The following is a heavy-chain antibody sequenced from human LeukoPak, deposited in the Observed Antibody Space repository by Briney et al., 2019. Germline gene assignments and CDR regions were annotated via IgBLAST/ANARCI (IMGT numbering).Heavy chain of an antibody. D-gene: IGHD5-24*01. CDR2: IKQDGSKK. V-gene: IGHV3-7*04. Sequence: PGGSLRVSCVASGFPFSSYWMSWVRQAPGKGLEWVANIKQDGSKKSYVDSVKGRFTISRDNAKNSLYLQMNSLRAEDTAIYYCTRVGYIDEGIDYWGQGTLVTVSS. CDR1: GFPFSSYW. J-gene: IGHJ4*02. CDR3: TRVGYIDEGIDY.